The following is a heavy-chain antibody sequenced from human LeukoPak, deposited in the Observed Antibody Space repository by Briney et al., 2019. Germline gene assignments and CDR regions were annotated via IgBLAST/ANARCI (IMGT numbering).Heavy chain of an antibody. V-gene: IGHV1-69*05. D-gene: IGHD6-19*01. CDR2: IIPIFGTA. CDR1: EYTFTSYD. CDR3: ARDKLLDIHTPYSSGWSNWFDP. Sequence: GASVKVSCKASEYTFTSYDISWVRQAPGQGLEWMGGIIPIFGTANYAQKFQGRVTITTDESTSTAYMELSSLRSEDTAVYYCARDKLLDIHTPYSSGWSNWFDPWGQGTLVTVSS. J-gene: IGHJ5*02.